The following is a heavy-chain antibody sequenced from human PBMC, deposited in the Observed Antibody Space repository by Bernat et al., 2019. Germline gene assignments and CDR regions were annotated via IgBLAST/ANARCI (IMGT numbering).Heavy chain of an antibody. Sequence: QVQLVESGGGVVQPGRSLRLSCAASGFTFSSYAMHWVRQAPGKGLEWVAVISYDGSNKYYADSVKGRFTISRDNSKNTLYLQMNSLRAEDTAVYYCAGDCSLELGRVYYFDYWGQGTLVTVSS. CDR3: AGDCSLELGRVYYFDY. CDR2: ISYDGSNK. CDR1: GFTFSSYA. V-gene: IGHV3-30*01. D-gene: IGHD7-27*01. J-gene: IGHJ4*02.